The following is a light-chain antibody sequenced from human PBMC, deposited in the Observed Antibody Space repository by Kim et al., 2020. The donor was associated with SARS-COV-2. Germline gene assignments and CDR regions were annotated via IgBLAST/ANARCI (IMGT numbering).Light chain of an antibody. J-gene: IGLJ2*01. Sequence: VSQGQTASITCSGDKWGDTYACWYQQKPGQSPVLVIYQDSKRPSGIPERFSGANSGNTATLTISGTQAMDEADYYCQAWDSSTSVVFGGGTQLTVL. CDR1: KWGDTY. CDR2: QDS. CDR3: QAWDSSTSVV. V-gene: IGLV3-1*01.